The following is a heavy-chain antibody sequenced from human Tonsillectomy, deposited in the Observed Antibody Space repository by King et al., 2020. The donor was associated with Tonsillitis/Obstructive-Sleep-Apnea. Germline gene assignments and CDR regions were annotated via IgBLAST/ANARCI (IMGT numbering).Heavy chain of an antibody. J-gene: IGHJ4*02. V-gene: IGHV3-15*01. CDR1: GFTFSNAW. Sequence: VQLVESGGGLVKPGGSLRLSCAASGFTFSNAWMSCVRQAPGKGLEWGGRIKSKTDGGTTDYAAPVKGRFTISKDDSKNTLYLQMNSLKTEDTAVYYCTTRYCSSTSCYKFDYWGQGTLVTVSS. CDR3: TTRYCSSTSCYKFDY. CDR2: IKSKTDGGTT. D-gene: IGHD2-2*02.